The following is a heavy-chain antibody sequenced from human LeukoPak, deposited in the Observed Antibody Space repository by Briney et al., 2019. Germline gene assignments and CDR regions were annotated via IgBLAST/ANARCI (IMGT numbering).Heavy chain of an antibody. V-gene: IGHV4-34*01. CDR2: INHSGST. J-gene: IGHJ4*02. Sequence: ASETLSLTCAVYGGSFSGYYWSWIRQPPGKGLEWIGEINHSGSTNYNPSLKSRVTISVDTSKNQFSLKLSSVTAADTAVYYCARGSIFGSGSYFDYWGQGTLVTVSS. CDR3: ARGSIFGSGSYFDY. D-gene: IGHD3-10*01. CDR1: GGSFSGYY.